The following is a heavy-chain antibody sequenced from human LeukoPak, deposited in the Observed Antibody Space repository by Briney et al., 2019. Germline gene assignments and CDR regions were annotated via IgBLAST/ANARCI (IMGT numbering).Heavy chain of an antibody. V-gene: IGHV3-23*01. Sequence: PGGSLRLSCTASGFTFSSYAMNWVRQVPGKGLEWASVINANGDYTYYADSAKGRFTISRDKSKNTLYLQMNSLRVEDTAVYYCARDTRTFDYWGQGTLVTVSS. CDR1: GFTFSSYA. CDR3: ARDTRTFDY. J-gene: IGHJ4*02. CDR2: INANGDYT. D-gene: IGHD1-26*01.